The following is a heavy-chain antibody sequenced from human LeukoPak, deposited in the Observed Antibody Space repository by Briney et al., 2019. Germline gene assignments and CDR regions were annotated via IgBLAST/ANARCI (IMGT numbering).Heavy chain of an antibody. J-gene: IGHJ4*02. V-gene: IGHV4-31*03. CDR2: IYYSGST. CDR1: GGSISSGGYY. CDR3: ARGDDSSGPFDY. Sequence: SQTLSLTCTVSGGSISSGGYYWSWIRQHPGKGLEWTGYIYYSGSTYYNPSLKSRVTISVDTSKNQFSLKLSSVTAADTAVYYCARGDDSSGPFDYWGQGTLVTVSS. D-gene: IGHD3-22*01.